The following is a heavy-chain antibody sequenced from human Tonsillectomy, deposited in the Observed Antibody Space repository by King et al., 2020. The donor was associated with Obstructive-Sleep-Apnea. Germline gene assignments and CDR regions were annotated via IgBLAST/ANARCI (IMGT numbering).Heavy chain of an antibody. V-gene: IGHV5-51*01. J-gene: IGHJ4*02. CDR3: ARQATLTTDFDY. CDR2: IYPGDSVT. D-gene: IGHD4-11*01. Sequence: QLVQSGAEAKKPGESLKISCKGSGDSFTTYWIGWVRQMPGKGLEWMGIIYPGDSVTRYSPPFQGQVTISVDKSISTAYLQCSSLKASDTAMYYCARQATLTTDFDYWGQGTLVTVSS. CDR1: GDSFTTYW.